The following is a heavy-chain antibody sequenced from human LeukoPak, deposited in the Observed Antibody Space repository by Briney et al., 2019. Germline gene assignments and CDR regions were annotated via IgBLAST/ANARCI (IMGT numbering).Heavy chain of an antibody. Sequence: SATLSLTCSVSGDSIRTNNYFWGWIRQPPGMGLEWIGSISYNGITYYNPSLKSRASISVDTSKNQFYLNLNSVTAADTAIYYCARRPGHTGDMGNWFDPWGQGTLVTVSS. V-gene: IGHV4-39*01. CDR2: ISYNGIT. J-gene: IGHJ5*02. D-gene: IGHD3-10*01. CDR3: ARRPGHTGDMGNWFDP. CDR1: GDSIRTNNYF.